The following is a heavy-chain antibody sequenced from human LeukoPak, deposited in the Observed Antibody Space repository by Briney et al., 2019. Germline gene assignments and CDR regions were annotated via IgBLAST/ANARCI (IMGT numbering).Heavy chain of an antibody. V-gene: IGHV1-8*01. D-gene: IGHD2-15*01. CDR3: ARSKKFCRGGSCDFDY. Sequence: GASVKVSCKASGYTFTSYDINWVRQATGQGLEWMGWMNPNSGNTGYAQKFQGRVTMTRNTSISTAYMELGRLRSDDTAVFYCARSKKFCRGGSCDFDYWGQGTLLTVSS. J-gene: IGHJ4*02. CDR1: GYTFTSYD. CDR2: MNPNSGNT.